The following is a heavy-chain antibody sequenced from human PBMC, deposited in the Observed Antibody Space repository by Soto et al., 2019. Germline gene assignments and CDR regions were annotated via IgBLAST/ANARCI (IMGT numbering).Heavy chain of an antibody. CDR1: GFTFSSYG. V-gene: IGHV3-23*01. Sequence: EVQLLESGGGLVQPGGSLRLSCAASGFTFSSYGMRWVRQAPGKGLEWVSGISGGGGSTYYADSVKGRFTISRDNSKNTLYLQMNRLRAEDTDVYYCARPPRGYQLPKAFDIWGQGTMVTVSS. D-gene: IGHD2-2*01. J-gene: IGHJ3*02. CDR3: ARPPRGYQLPKAFDI. CDR2: ISGGGGST.